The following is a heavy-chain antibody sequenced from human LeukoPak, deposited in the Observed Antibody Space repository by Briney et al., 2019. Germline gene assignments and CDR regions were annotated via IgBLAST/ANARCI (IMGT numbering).Heavy chain of an antibody. CDR2: ISSSSSYI. Sequence: GGSLRLSCAASGFTFNSYTMNWVRQAQGKGLEWVSSISSSSSYIYYAASVKGRFTISRDNAKNSLYLQMNSLRAEDTAVYYCARDAYFYDSSGYYDDYWGQGTLVSVSS. CDR1: GFTFNSYT. D-gene: IGHD3-22*01. J-gene: IGHJ4*02. CDR3: ARDAYFYDSSGYYDDY. V-gene: IGHV3-21*04.